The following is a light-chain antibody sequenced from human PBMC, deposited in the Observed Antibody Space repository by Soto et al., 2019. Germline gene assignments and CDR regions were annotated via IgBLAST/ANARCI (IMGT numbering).Light chain of an antibody. Sequence: QSVLTQPRSVSVYPGQSVTISCTGTSSDVGGYNYVSWFQQHPGKAPKLMIYGVSKRPSGVPDRFSGSKSGNTASLTISGLQAEDEADYYCCSYAGSPYVFGTGTKVTVL. CDR1: SSDVGGYNY. J-gene: IGLJ1*01. CDR3: CSYAGSPYV. CDR2: GVS. V-gene: IGLV2-11*01.